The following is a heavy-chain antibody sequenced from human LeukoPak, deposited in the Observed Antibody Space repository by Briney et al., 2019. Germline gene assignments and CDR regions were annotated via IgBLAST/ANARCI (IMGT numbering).Heavy chain of an antibody. CDR2: INHSGST. V-gene: IGHV4-34*01. Sequence: SETLSLTCAVYGGSFSGYYWSWIRQPPGKGLEWIGEINHSGSTNYNPSLKSRVTISVDTSKNQFSLKLSSVAAADTAVYYCARFSQYYDSPTHYLDYWGQGILVTVSS. CDR1: GGSFSGYY. J-gene: IGHJ4*02. CDR3: ARFSQYYDSPTHYLDY. D-gene: IGHD2/OR15-2a*01.